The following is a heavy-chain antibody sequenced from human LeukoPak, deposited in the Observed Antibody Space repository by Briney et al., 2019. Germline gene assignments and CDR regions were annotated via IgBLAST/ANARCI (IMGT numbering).Heavy chain of an antibody. J-gene: IGHJ4*02. Sequence: GGSLRLSCAASGFTFSSYAMSWVRQAPGKGLEWVSAISGSGGSTYYADSVKGRFTISRDNSKNTLYLQMNSLRAEDTAVYYCDTDSSGYSRRFDYWGQGTLVTVSS. V-gene: IGHV3-23*01. CDR2: ISGSGGST. CDR1: GFTFSSYA. D-gene: IGHD3-22*01. CDR3: DTDSSGYSRRFDY.